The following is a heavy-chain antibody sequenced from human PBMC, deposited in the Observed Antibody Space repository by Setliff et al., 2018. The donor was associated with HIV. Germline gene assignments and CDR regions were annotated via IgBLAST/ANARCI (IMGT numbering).Heavy chain of an antibody. J-gene: IGHJ4*02. D-gene: IGHD3-10*01. CDR3: ARGGDYYGSGSYSDY. V-gene: IGHV4-34*01. CDR2: INHSGGT. Sequence: SETLSLTCAVSGGTSSLHYYTWIRQSPLRGLEWIGEINHSGGTRYNPSLESRVTISVDTSKKQFSLRLTSVTAADTAVYYCARGGDYYGSGSYSDYWGQGTLVTVS. CDR1: GGTSSLHY.